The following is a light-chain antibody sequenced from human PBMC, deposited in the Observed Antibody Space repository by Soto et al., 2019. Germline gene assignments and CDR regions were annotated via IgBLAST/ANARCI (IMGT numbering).Light chain of an antibody. CDR2: DVN. V-gene: IGLV2-14*01. CDR3: ASYTSTYTLV. J-gene: IGLJ1*01. Sequence: QSALTQPASVSGSPGQSITISCTGTIDDVGAYNYVSWYQQRPGRAPQLLIYDVNNRPSGASNRFSGSKSGHTAYLTISGLQSDDEANYHCASYTSTYTLVFGTGTKVTVL. CDR1: IDDVGAYNY.